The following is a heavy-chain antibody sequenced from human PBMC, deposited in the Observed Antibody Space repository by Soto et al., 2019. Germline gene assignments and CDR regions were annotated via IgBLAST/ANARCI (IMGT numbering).Heavy chain of an antibody. CDR3: VKDHCGGDCYSNPYFDY. D-gene: IGHD2-21*02. V-gene: IGHV3-33*06. CDR2: IWYDGSKK. CDR1: GFTFSTYG. J-gene: IGHJ4*02. Sequence: QVQLVESGGGVVQPGRSLRLSCAASGFTFSTYGIHWVRQAPGKGLEWLAVIWYDGSKKYYAVSVQGRFTISRDNSKNTGYLQMNSLRAEDTAVYYCVKDHCGGDCYSNPYFDYWGQGTLVTVSS.